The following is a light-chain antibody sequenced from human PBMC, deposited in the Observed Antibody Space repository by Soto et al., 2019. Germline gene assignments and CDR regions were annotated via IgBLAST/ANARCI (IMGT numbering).Light chain of an antibody. CDR1: QSVSSNY. V-gene: IGKV3-20*01. J-gene: IGKJ5*01. Sequence: EIVLTQSPGTLSLSPGERATLSCRASQSVSSNYLAWYQQRPGQAPRLLIYGASSRATGIPDRFSGSGSGTDFTITISRLEPEDFAVYYCQQYGSSPLFGQGTRLEIK. CDR2: GAS. CDR3: QQYGSSPL.